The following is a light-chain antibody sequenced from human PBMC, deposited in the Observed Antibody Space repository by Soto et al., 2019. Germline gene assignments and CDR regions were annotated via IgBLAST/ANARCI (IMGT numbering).Light chain of an antibody. Sequence: QSALTQPPSASGSPGRSVTISCTGTSSDVGAYDYVSWYQQHPGKAPKLMIYEINKRPSGVPDRSSGSKSGNTASLTVSGLQAEDEADYYCSSFAGSNNFPYVFGTGTKVTVL. V-gene: IGLV2-8*01. CDR1: SSDVGAYDY. CDR2: EIN. CDR3: SSFAGSNNFPYV. J-gene: IGLJ1*01.